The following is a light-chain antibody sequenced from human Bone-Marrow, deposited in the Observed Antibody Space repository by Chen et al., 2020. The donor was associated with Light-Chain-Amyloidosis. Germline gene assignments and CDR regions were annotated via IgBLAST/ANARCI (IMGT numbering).Light chain of an antibody. Sequence: QSALTQPASVSGSPGQSITISCTETDRDIRGYTYVSWYQQHPGNAPRLLIYDVSVRPSGVSDRFSASKSDNTASLTISGLQPEDEADYFCSSSRSSTWVFGGGTKLTVL. CDR2: DVS. CDR3: SSSRSSTWV. CDR1: DRDIRGYTY. J-gene: IGLJ3*02. V-gene: IGLV2-14*01.